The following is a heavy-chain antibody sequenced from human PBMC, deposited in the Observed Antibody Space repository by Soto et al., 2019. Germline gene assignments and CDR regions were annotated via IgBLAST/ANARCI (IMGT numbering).Heavy chain of an antibody. CDR2: ISYDGSNK. CDR3: AKDYDFWSGYLYMDV. J-gene: IGHJ6*03. V-gene: IGHV3-30*18. D-gene: IGHD3-3*01. CDR1: GFTFSSYG. Sequence: QVQLVESGGGVVQPGRSLRLSCAAYGFTFSSYGMHWVRQAPGKGLEWVAVISYDGSNKYYADSVKGRFTISRDNSKNTLYLQMNSLRAEDTAVYYCAKDYDFWSGYLYMDVWGKGTTVTVSS.